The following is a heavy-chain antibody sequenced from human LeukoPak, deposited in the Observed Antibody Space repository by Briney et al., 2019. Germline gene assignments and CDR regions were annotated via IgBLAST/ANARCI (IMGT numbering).Heavy chain of an antibody. CDR2: INAGNGNT. V-gene: IGHV1-3*01. D-gene: IGHD3-10*01. J-gene: IGHJ4*02. CDR1: GYTFTSYA. Sequence: EASVKVSCKASGYTFTSYAMHWVRQAPGQRLEWMGWINAGNGNTKYSQKFQGRVTITRDTSASTAYMELSSLRSEDTAVYYCARWAMVRGAPDYWGQGTLVTVSS. CDR3: ARWAMVRGAPDY.